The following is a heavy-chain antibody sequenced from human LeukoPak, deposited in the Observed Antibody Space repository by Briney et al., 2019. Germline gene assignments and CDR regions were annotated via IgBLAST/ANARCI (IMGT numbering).Heavy chain of an antibody. CDR2: IYYSGRT. J-gene: IGHJ4*02. CDR1: GGSISSSSYY. V-gene: IGHV4-39*07. Sequence: PSETLSLTCTVSGGSISSSSYYWGWIRQPPGKGLEWIGSIYYSGRTYYNPSLKSRVTISVDTSKNQFSLKLSSVTAADTAVYYCARDRGSNWYYWGQGTLVTVSS. CDR3: ARDRGSNWYY. D-gene: IGHD6-13*01.